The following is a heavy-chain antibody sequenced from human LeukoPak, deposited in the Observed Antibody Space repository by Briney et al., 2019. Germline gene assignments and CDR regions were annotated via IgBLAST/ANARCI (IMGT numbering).Heavy chain of an antibody. D-gene: IGHD2-2*01. V-gene: IGHV3-66*01. CDR1: GFTVSSNY. CDR3: TASDHRYCSSTGCHIDF. J-gene: IGHJ4*02. Sequence: PGGSLRLSCAASGFTVSSNYMSWVRQAPGKGLEWVSVIYSGGSTYYADSVKGRFTISRDDSNTIAYLQMNSLKTEDTAVYYCTASDHRYCSSTGCHIDFWGQGTLVTVSS. CDR2: IYSGGST.